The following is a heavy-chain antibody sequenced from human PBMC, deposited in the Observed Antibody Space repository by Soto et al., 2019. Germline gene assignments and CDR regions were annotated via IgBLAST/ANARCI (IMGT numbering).Heavy chain of an antibody. Sequence: QVQLVESGGGVVQPGRSLRLSCAASGFTFSSYGMHWVRQAPGKGLEWVAVIWYDGSNKYYADSVKGRFTISRDNSKNTLYLQMNSLRAEDTAVYYCARDAFVYDSSGYYPLDYWGQGTLVTVSS. CDR3: ARDAFVYDSSGYYPLDY. J-gene: IGHJ4*02. CDR1: GFTFSSYG. CDR2: IWYDGSNK. D-gene: IGHD3-22*01. V-gene: IGHV3-33*01.